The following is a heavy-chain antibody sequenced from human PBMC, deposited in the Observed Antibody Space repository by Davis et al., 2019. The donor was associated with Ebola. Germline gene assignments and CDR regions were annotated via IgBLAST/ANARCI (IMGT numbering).Heavy chain of an antibody. D-gene: IGHD1-26*01. CDR1: GFTFSGSA. V-gene: IGHV3-73*01. CDR3: TSGSDPVDY. J-gene: IGHJ4*02. Sequence: GGSLRLSCAASGFTFSGSAMHWVRQASGKGLEWVGRIRSKANSYATAYAASVKGRFTISRDDSKNSAYLQMNSLKTEDTAVYYCTSGSDPVDYWGQGTLVTVSS. CDR2: IRSKANSYAT.